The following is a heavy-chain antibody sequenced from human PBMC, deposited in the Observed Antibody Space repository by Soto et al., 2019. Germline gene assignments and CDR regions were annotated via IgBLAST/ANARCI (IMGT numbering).Heavy chain of an antibody. CDR3: AREYVGGWQKRGAFDI. D-gene: IGHD6-19*01. J-gene: IGHJ3*02. CDR2: ISYDGSNK. Sequence: GGSLRLSCAASGFTFSSYAMHWVRQAPGKGLEWVAVISYDGSNKYYADSVKGRFTISRDNSKNTLYLQMNSLRAEDTAVYYCAREYVGGWQKRGAFDIWGQGTMVTVSS. CDR1: GFTFSSYA. V-gene: IGHV3-30-3*01.